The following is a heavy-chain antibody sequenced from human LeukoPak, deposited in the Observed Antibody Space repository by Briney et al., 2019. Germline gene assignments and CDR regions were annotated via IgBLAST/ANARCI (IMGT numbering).Heavy chain of an antibody. CDR1: GFTFSSYA. CDR3: AKDGPGSGSYYVWFFDP. V-gene: IGHV3-23*01. Sequence: GGSLRLSCAASGFTFSSYAMSWVRQAPGKGPEWVSAISGSGGSTYYADSVKGRFTISRDNSKNTLYLQMNSLRAEDTAVYYCAKDGPGSGSYYVWFFDPWGQGTLVTVSS. D-gene: IGHD3-10*01. J-gene: IGHJ5*02. CDR2: ISGSGGST.